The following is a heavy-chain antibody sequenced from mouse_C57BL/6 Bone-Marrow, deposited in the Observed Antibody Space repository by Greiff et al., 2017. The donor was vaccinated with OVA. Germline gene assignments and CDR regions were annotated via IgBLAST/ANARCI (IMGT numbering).Heavy chain of an antibody. CDR2: IYPGSGDT. D-gene: IGHD1-1*01. CDR3: ARDDEYGSSYDAMDY. CDR1: GYTFTDYY. V-gene: IGHV1-76*01. J-gene: IGHJ4*01. Sequence: QVQLKQSGAELVRPGASVKLSCKASGYTFTDYYINWVKQRPGQGLEWIARIYPGSGDTYYNEKFKGKATLTAEKSSSTAYMQLSSLTSEDSAVYFGARDDEYGSSYDAMDYWGQGTLVTVSA.